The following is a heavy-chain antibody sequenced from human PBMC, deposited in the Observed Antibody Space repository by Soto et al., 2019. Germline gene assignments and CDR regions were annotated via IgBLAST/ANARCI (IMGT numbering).Heavy chain of an antibody. Sequence: ASVKVSCKASGYTFTSYGISWVRQAPGQGLEWMGWVSAYNGNTNYAQKLQGRVTMTTDTSTSTAYMELRSLRSDDTAVYYCARDSLTRYYDILTGYYKDNWFDPWGQGTLVTVSS. CDR1: GYTFTSYG. D-gene: IGHD3-9*01. J-gene: IGHJ5*02. V-gene: IGHV1-18*01. CDR2: VSAYNGNT. CDR3: ARDSLTRYYDILTGYYKDNWFDP.